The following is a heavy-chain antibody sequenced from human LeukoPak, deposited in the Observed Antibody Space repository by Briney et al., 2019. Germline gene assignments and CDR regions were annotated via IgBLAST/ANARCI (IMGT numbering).Heavy chain of an antibody. Sequence: SETLSLTCSVSGDSITSDYWSWIRQSAGKGLEWIGRISSSGSASYNPSLKSRVTISVDTSKNQFSLKLSSVTAADTAVYYCARWGSSTSGYFDYWGQGTLVTVSS. V-gene: IGHV4-4*07. J-gene: IGHJ4*02. CDR1: GDSITSDY. D-gene: IGHD7-27*01. CDR3: ARWGSSTSGYFDY. CDR2: ISSSGSA.